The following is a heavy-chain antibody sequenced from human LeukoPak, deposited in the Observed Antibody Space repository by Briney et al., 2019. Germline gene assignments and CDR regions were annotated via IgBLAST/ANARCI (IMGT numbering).Heavy chain of an antibody. CDR3: ARGGLTYYGSGSYMPIFGY. D-gene: IGHD3-10*01. CDR2: INHSGST. CDR1: GGSFSGYY. J-gene: IGHJ4*02. V-gene: IGHV4-34*01. Sequence: SETLSLTCAVYGGSFSGYYWSWIRQPPGKGLEWIGEINHSGSTNYNPSLKSRVTISVDTSKNQFSLKLSSVTAADTAVYYCARGGLTYYGSGSYMPIFGYWGQGTLVTVSS.